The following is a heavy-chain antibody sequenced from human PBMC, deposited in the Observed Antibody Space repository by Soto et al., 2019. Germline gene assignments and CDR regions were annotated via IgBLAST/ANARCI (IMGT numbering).Heavy chain of an antibody. V-gene: IGHV1-2*02. J-gene: IGHJ5*02. CDR2: INPNSRGT. CDR3: ARVTLKAGNWFDP. CDR1: GYTFTDYF. Sequence: ASVKVSCKASGYTFTDYFIHWVRQAPGQGFEWMGWINPNSRGTNYAPKFQGRVTMTWDTSNSTAYMELRGLRSDDTAVYYCARVTLKAGNWFDPWGQGTLVTVYS.